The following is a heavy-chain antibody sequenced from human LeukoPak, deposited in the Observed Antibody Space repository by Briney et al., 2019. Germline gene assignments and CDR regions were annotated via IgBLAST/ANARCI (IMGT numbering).Heavy chain of an antibody. J-gene: IGHJ6*03. CDR1: GFTVSSNY. CDR2: IYSGGST. D-gene: IGHD3-3*01. V-gene: IGHV3-66*02. CDR3: ARGGREVKDFWSGSPTDYYMDV. Sequence: GGSLRLSCAASGFTVSSNYISWVRQAPGKGLEWVSVIYSGGSTYYADSVKCRFTISRDNSKNTLYLQMNSLRAEDTAVYYCARGGREVKDFWSGSPTDYYMDVWGKGTTVSVSS.